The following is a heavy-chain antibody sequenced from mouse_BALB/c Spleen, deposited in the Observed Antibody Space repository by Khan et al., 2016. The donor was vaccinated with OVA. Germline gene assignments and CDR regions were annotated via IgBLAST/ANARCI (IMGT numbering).Heavy chain of an antibody. Sequence: EVELVESGGDLEKPGGSLKLSCAASGFTFSSYSMYWVRPTPEKRLEWVACISSGSGYTNYPDGLKGRFTISIDNAKNTLYLQMSDLKSEDTARYYCADYLAGAIAYWGQGTLVTVSA. CDR2: ISSGSGYT. CDR3: ADYLAGAIAY. CDR1: GFTFSSYS. V-gene: IGHV5-6*01. J-gene: IGHJ3*01. D-gene: IGHD1-1*01.